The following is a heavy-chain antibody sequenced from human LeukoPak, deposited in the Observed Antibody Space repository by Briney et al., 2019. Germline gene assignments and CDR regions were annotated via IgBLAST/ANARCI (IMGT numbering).Heavy chain of an antibody. CDR2: INHSGST. V-gene: IGHV4-34*01. J-gene: IGHJ3*02. CDR3: ARVGYSSSWYEDQAFDI. CDR1: GGSFSGYY. Sequence: SETLSLTCAVYGGSFSGYYWSWIRQPPGKGLEWIGEINHSGSTNYNPSLKSRVTMSVDTSKNQFSLKLSSVTAADTAVYYCARVGYSSSWYEDQAFDIWGQGTMVTVSS. D-gene: IGHD6-13*01.